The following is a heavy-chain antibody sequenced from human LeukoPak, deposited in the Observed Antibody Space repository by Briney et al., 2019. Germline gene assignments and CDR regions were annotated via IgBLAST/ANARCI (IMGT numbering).Heavy chain of an antibody. J-gene: IGHJ1*01. CDR1: GFTFSSYA. CDR2: ISGSGGST. V-gene: IGHV3-23*01. Sequence: GGSLRLSCAASGFTFSSYAMGWVRQAPGKGLEWVSAISGSGGSTYYADSVKGRFTISRDNSKNTLYLQMNSLRAEDTAVYYCAKDLSGSSSWYSQHWGQGTLVTVSS. D-gene: IGHD6-13*01. CDR3: AKDLSGSSSWYSQH.